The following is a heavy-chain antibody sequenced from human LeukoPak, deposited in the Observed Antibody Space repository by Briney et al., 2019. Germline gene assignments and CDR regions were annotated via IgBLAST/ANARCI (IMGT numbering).Heavy chain of an antibody. J-gene: IGHJ4*02. V-gene: IGHV3-74*01. CDR1: GFTFSTYW. Sequence: GGSLRLSCAASGFTFSTYWMHWVRQASGKGLVWVSRISTDGSSTSYADFVKGRFTISRDNSKNTLYLQMHSLRAEDTAVYYCAKDRVYYFDSSGYSCDYWGQGSLVTVSS. D-gene: IGHD3-22*01. CDR3: AKDRVYYFDSSGYSCDY. CDR2: ISTDGSST.